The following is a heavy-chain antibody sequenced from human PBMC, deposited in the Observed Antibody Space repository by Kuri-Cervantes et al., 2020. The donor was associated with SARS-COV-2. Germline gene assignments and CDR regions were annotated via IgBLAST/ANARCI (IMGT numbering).Heavy chain of an antibody. CDR2: ISAYNLKT. J-gene: IGHJ4*02. CDR1: GYIFTSYG. Sequence: ASVKVSCKASGYIFTSYGISWVRQAPGQGLEWMGWISAYNLKTIYAQKFQDRVTMTVDTSTDAAFMEVRSLRSDDTAVYYCARDRWDAILDYWGQGTLVTVSS. D-gene: IGHD1-26*01. V-gene: IGHV1-18*04. CDR3: ARDRWDAILDY.